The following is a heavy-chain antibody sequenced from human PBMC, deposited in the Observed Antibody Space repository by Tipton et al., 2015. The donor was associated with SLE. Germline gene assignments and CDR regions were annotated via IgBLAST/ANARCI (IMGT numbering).Heavy chain of an antibody. CDR1: GYSISSGYY. Sequence: TLSLTCAVSGYSISSGYYLAWIRQPPGKGLGWVATVYHTGATYYNPAFESRVVISVDTSKNQFSLTLTSVTAADTAVYYCAKEPPPGGSRDDAFDIWGQGTMVTVSS. J-gene: IGHJ3*02. CDR2: VYHTGAT. V-gene: IGHV4-38-2*01. D-gene: IGHD1-26*01. CDR3: AKEPPPGGSRDDAFDI.